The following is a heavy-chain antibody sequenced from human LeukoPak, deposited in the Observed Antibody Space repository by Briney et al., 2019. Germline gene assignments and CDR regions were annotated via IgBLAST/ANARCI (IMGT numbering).Heavy chain of an antibody. D-gene: IGHD2-15*01. CDR3: ARSPFYYCSGGSCYWFDP. CDR2: ISAYNGNT. CDR1: GYTFTSYC. J-gene: IGHJ5*02. Sequence: ASVKVSCKASGYTFTSYCISWVRQAPGQGLEWMGWISAYNGNTNYAQKLRGRVTMTTDTSTSTAYMELRSLRSVDTAVYYCARSPFYYCSGGSCYWFDPWGQGTLVTVSS. V-gene: IGHV1-18*04.